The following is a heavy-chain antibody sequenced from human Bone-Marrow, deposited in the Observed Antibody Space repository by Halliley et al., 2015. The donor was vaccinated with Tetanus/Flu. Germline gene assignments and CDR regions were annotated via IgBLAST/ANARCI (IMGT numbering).Heavy chain of an antibody. CDR1: GYSFTSYW. CDR3: ARLATGTNATYGLDV. J-gene: IGHJ6*02. Sequence: QLVQSGAEVKKPGESLKISCKASGYSFTSYWIAWVRQMPGKGLEGMGIIYPGDSDTRYSPSFQGQVTISADRSISTAYLQWSSLKASDTAMYYCARLATGTNATYGLDVWGQGSKVTVSS. D-gene: IGHD2-8*02. V-gene: IGHV5-51*03. CDR2: IYPGDSDT.